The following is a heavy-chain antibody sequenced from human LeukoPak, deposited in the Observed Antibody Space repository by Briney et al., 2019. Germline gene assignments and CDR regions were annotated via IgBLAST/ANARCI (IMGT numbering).Heavy chain of an antibody. J-gene: IGHJ4*02. D-gene: IGHD3-10*01. Sequence: EASVKVSCKASGYSFTAFYIHWVRQAPGQGLEWMGWIHPRSGETNYAYKFRGRVTMTRDTSISTTYMDLGSLGSDDTAVYYCARGGEYGTGSYYRGCFDYWGQGTLVTVSS. V-gene: IGHV1-2*02. CDR3: ARGGEYGTGSYYRGCFDY. CDR1: GYSFTAFY. CDR2: IHPRSGET.